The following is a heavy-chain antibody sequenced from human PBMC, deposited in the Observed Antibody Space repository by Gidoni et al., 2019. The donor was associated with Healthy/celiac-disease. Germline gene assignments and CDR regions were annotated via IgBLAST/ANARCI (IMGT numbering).Heavy chain of an antibody. V-gene: IGHV3-21*01. Sequence: EVQLVESGGGLVKTGGSLRRCCAASGVTFSSYSRNWFRQAPGKGLGLFSSISSSSSYIYYADSVKGRFTLSRDNAKTSLYRQMNILRAEDTAVSYFARERVEAFAELLLFDYWGQGTLVTVSS. CDR1: GVTFSSYS. CDR3: ARERVEAFAELLLFDY. J-gene: IGHJ4*02. D-gene: IGHD3-10*01. CDR2: ISSSSSYI.